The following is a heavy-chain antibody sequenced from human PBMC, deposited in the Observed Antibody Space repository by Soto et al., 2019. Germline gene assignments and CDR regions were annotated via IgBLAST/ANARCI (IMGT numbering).Heavy chain of an antibody. J-gene: IGHJ4*02. CDR1: GGSISSYY. CDR2: IYYSGST. Sequence: QVQLQESGPGLVKPSETLSLTCTVSGGSISSYYWSWIRQPPGKGLEWIGYIYYSGSTNYNPSLKTRVTISVYTSNNQFSLKLSSVTAADTAVYYCAIRWGTYFDSWGQGTLVTVSS. CDR3: AIRWGTYFDS. V-gene: IGHV4-59*01. D-gene: IGHD7-27*01.